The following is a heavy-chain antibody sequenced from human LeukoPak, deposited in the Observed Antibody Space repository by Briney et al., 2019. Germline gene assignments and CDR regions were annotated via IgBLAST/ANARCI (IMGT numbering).Heavy chain of an antibody. CDR1: GYTFTSYY. CDR2: INPSGGST. CDR3: ARDTYYYDSSGYYHWFDP. Sequence: ASVKVSCKASGYTFTSYYMHWVRQAPGQGLEWMGIINPSGGSTSYAQKFQGRVTMTRVTSTSTVYMELSSLRSEDTAVYYCARDTYYYDSSGYYHWFDPWGQGTLVTVSS. V-gene: IGHV1-46*01. J-gene: IGHJ5*02. D-gene: IGHD3-22*01.